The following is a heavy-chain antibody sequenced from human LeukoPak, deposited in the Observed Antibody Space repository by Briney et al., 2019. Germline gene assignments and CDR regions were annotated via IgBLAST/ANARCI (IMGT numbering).Heavy chain of an antibody. CDR3: AKGGLVHRFDP. CDR1: GFTFSSYA. Sequence: GGSLRLSCAPSGFTFSSYAMSWVRQAPGNGLEWVSGISGSGDNTYYADSVKGRFTISRDNSKNTLYLQMNSLRADDTAVYYCAKGGLVHRFDPWGQGTLVTVSS. V-gene: IGHV3-23*01. J-gene: IGHJ5*02. CDR2: ISGSGDNT.